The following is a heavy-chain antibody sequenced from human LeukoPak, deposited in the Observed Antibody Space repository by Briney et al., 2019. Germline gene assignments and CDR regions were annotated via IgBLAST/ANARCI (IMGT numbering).Heavy chain of an antibody. J-gene: IGHJ4*02. Sequence: GGSLRLSCAAPGFTVSSTYMSWVRQAPGKGREWVSVIYSGGSTYYADSVKGRFTISRDNSKNTLYLQMNSLRAEDTAVYYCARVPGHSGYVDYWGQGTLVTVSS. D-gene: IGHD1-26*01. CDR2: IYSGGST. CDR3: ARVPGHSGYVDY. CDR1: GFTVSSTY. V-gene: IGHV3-66*01.